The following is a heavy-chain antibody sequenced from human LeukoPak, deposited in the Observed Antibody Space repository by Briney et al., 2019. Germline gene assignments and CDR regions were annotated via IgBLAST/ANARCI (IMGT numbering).Heavy chain of an antibody. J-gene: IGHJ4*02. V-gene: IGHV3-23*01. CDR2: TSGSRGST. CDR3: ARITAAGCDY. CDR1: GFTFSSYA. Sequence: GGSLRLSCAASGFTFSSYAMSWVRQAPGKGLEWVSSTSGSRGSTYYADSVKGRFTISRDNSKNTLYLQMNSLRAEDTAVYYCARITAAGCDYWGQGTLVTVSS. D-gene: IGHD6-13*01.